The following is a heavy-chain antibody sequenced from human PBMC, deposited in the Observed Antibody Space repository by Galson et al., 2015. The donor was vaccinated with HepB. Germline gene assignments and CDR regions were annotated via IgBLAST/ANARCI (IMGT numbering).Heavy chain of an antibody. CDR1: GFTFSSYA. Sequence: SLRLSCAASGFTFSSYAMSWVRQAPGKGLEWVSAISGSGGSTYYADSVKGRFTISRDNSKNTLYLQMNSLRAEDTAVYYCARAYHGVVRGVITYYFDYWGQGTLVTVSS. D-gene: IGHD3-10*01. J-gene: IGHJ4*02. CDR3: ARAYHGVVRGVITYYFDY. CDR2: ISGSGGST. V-gene: IGHV3-23*01.